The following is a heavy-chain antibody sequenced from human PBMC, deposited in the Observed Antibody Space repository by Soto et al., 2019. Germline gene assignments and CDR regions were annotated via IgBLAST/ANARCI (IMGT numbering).Heavy chain of an antibody. CDR1: GGSISSSSYY. CDR2: IYYSGST. Sequence: SETLSLTCTVSGGSISSSSYYWGWIRQPPGKGLEWIGSIYYSGSTYYNPSLKSRVTISVDTSKNQFSLKLSSVTAADTAVYYCARRRIQLWFKEKYYYYGMDGWGQGTTVTVSS. D-gene: IGHD5-18*01. J-gene: IGHJ6*02. V-gene: IGHV4-39*01. CDR3: ARRRIQLWFKEKYYYYGMDG.